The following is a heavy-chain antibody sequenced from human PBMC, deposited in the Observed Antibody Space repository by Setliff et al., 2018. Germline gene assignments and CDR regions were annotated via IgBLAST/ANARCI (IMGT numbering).Heavy chain of an antibody. Sequence: SETLSLTCSVSGDSISSYYWSWIRQPPGKVLEWIGYIYNSWTTNYNPSLKSRLTISVERSKNDFSLNLKSVTAADTAVYDCARGGTFRYFDYWGQGTPVTVSS. CDR1: GDSISSYY. CDR3: ARGGTFRYFDY. D-gene: IGHD5-12*01. V-gene: IGHV4-59*01. J-gene: IGHJ4*02. CDR2: IYNSWTT.